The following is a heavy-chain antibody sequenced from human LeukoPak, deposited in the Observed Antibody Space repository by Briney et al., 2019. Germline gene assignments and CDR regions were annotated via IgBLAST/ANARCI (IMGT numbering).Heavy chain of an antibody. CDR1: GFTFSSYW. CDR2: IKQDGSEK. D-gene: IGHD5-24*01. V-gene: IGHV3-7*03. J-gene: IGHJ4*02. CDR3: ASVRWLQLRYFDY. Sequence: GGSLRLSCAASGFTFSSYWMSWVRQAPGKGLEWVANIKQDGSEKYYVDSVKGRFTISRDNAKNSLYLQMNSLRAEDTAVYYCASVRWLQLRYFDYWGQGTLVTVSS.